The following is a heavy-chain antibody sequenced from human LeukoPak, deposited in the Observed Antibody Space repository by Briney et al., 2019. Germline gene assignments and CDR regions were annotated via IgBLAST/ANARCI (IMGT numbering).Heavy chain of an antibody. CDR2: ISSSSSTI. J-gene: IGHJ5*02. Sequence: QAGGSLRLSCAASGFTVSSNYMSWVRQAPGKGLEWVSYISSSSSTIYYADSVKGRFTISRDNAKNSLYLQMNSLRAEDTAVYYCARDSRYYDFWSGSTQRWFDPWGQGTLVTVSS. D-gene: IGHD3-3*01. CDR1: GFTVSSNY. CDR3: ARDSRYYDFWSGSTQRWFDP. V-gene: IGHV3-48*01.